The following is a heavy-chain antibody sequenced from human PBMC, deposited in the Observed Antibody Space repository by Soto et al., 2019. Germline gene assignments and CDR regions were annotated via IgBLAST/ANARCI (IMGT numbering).Heavy chain of an antibody. CDR1: GLTFSKAW. D-gene: IGHD2-8*01. Sequence: GGALRLSCAASGLTFSKAWMNWVRQAPGKGLEWVGRIKSKKDGGATEYSATVKDRFTISRDDSKDTLYLQMNSLKTEDTGVYDCTTDAEWGIWGQGTMVTVSS. V-gene: IGHV3-15*07. J-gene: IGHJ3*02. CDR3: TTDAEWGI. CDR2: IKSKKDGGAT.